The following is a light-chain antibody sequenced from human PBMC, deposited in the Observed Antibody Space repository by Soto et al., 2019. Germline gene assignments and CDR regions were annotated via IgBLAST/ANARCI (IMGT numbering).Light chain of an antibody. CDR1: QSISSY. J-gene: IGKJ3*01. CDR2: AAS. CDR3: QQSYSAPFT. V-gene: IGKV1-39*01. Sequence: DIQMTQSPSSLSASVGDRVTITCRASQSISSYLNWYQQNPGKAPKLLIYAASSLQSGVPSRFSGSGSGTDFTLTISSLQPGDFATYYCQQSYSAPFTFGPGTKVDIK.